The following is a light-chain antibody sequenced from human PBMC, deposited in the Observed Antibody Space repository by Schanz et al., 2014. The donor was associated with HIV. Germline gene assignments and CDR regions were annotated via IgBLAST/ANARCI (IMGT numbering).Light chain of an antibody. CDR1: QSVSSSY. CDR2: DAS. CDR3: QQRTSWPLT. V-gene: IGKV3D-20*02. Sequence: EIVLTQSPGTLSLSPGERATLSCRASQSVSSSYLAWYQQKPGQAPRLLIYDASNRATGIPPRFSGSGSGTDFTLTISSLEPEDFAVYYCQQRTSWPLTFGGGTRVEIK. J-gene: IGKJ4*01.